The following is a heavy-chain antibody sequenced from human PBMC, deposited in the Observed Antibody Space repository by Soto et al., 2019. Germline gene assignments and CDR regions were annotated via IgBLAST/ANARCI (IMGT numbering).Heavy chain of an antibody. D-gene: IGHD7-27*01. CDR3: ARDRNGGFDY. CDR1: GFSFSVYS. J-gene: IGHJ4*02. Sequence: EVQLVESGGGLVQPGESLRLSCVASGFSFSVYSMNWVRQAPGKGLEWISYIRNTPSTIYYADSVKGRFTISTDSDKKSLYLQMDSLRTEDTAVYYCARDRNGGFDYWGQGALVTVSS. CDR2: IRNTPSTI. V-gene: IGHV3-48*01.